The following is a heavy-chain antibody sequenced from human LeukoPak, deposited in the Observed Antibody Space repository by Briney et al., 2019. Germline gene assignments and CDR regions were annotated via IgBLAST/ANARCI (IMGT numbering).Heavy chain of an antibody. Sequence: SETLSLTCTVSGDSISSGDYYWSWIRQPAGKGLEWIVRVDASGSTNYNPSLKSRVIISLGTSKNQFSLKMNSVTAADTAIYYCARGIPSYYYGSSGYLWGQGTLVTVSS. CDR1: GDSISSGDYY. V-gene: IGHV4-61*02. CDR3: ARGIPSYYYGSSGYL. CDR2: VDASGST. D-gene: IGHD3-22*01. J-gene: IGHJ4*02.